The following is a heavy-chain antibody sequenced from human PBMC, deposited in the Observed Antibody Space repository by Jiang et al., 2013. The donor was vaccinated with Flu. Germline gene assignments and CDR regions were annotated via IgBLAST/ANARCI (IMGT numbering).Heavy chain of an antibody. CDR1: GFTFGDYA. Sequence: VQLVESGGGLVQPGRSLRLSCTASGFTFGDYAVSWLRQAPGKGLEWVGFIRNKLYRGTTDYAASVKGRFTISRDDSKSIAYLQMSSLRTEDTAVYYCTRDLVRDIIMIPATYFDSWGQGTLVTVSS. D-gene: IGHD2-2*01. CDR2: IRNKLYRGTT. V-gene: IGHV3-49*03. CDR3: TRDLVRDIIMIPATYFDS. J-gene: IGHJ4*02.